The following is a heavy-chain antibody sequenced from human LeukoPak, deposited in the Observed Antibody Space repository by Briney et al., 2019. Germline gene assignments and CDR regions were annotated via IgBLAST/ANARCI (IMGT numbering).Heavy chain of an antibody. Sequence: SETLSLTCSVSGGSISSLYWCWIRQPPGKGLEWIGYIYYSGSTNYNPSLKSRVTISVDTSKNQFSLNLSSVTAADTAVYYCARCNSNYVPWFDPWGQGTLVTVSS. V-gene: IGHV4-59*11. CDR2: IYYSGST. CDR1: GGSISSLY. CDR3: ARCNSNYVPWFDP. D-gene: IGHD4-11*01. J-gene: IGHJ5*02.